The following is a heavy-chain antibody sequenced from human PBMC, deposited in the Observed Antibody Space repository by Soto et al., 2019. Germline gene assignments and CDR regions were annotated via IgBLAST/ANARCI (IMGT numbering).Heavy chain of an antibody. Sequence: SETLSLTCTVSGGSISSSSYYWGWIRQPPGKGLEWIGSIYYSGSTYYNPSLKSRVTISVDTSKNQFSLKLSSVTAADTAVYYCALGYDFWSVYYAPACMGSWGQWTTVTVS. J-gene: IGHJ6*02. CDR3: ALGYDFWSVYYAPACMGS. D-gene: IGHD3-3*01. CDR1: GGSISSSSYY. V-gene: IGHV4-39*01. CDR2: IYYSGST.